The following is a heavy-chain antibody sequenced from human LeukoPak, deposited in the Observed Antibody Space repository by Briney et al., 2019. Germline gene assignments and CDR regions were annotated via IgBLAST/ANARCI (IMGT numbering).Heavy chain of an antibody. J-gene: IGHJ4*02. CDR2: IIPIFGTA. Sequence: SVKVSCKASGGTFSSYAISWVRQAPGQGLEWMGRIIPIFGTANYARKFQGRVTITTDESTSTAYMELSSLRSEDTAVYYCARDYDYGDYVRFDYWGQGTLVTVSS. D-gene: IGHD4-17*01. CDR3: ARDYDYGDYVRFDY. CDR1: GGTFSSYA. V-gene: IGHV1-69*05.